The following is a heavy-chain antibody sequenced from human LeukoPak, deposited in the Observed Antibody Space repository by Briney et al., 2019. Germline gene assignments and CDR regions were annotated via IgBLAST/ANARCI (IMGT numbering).Heavy chain of an antibody. CDR2: ISPYNGNT. J-gene: IGHJ4*02. D-gene: IGHD1-26*01. CDR3: AIEGPGELDPTFDY. Sequence: ASVKVSCKASGYTFTNYGIGWVRQAPGQGLEWMAWISPYNGNTKYAQKFQGRVTMTTDTSTSTAYMELRSLGSGDTAVYYCAIEGPGELDPTFDYWGQGTLVTVSS. V-gene: IGHV1-18*01. CDR1: GYTFTNYG.